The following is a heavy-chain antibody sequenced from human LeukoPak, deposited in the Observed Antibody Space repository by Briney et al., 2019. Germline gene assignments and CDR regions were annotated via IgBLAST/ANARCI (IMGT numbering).Heavy chain of an antibody. CDR1: GYTFSSYG. Sequence: GASVKVSCKASGYTFSSYGISWVLQAPGQGLEWLGWISTSNSLTRYPEKFQDRVTLTTDASTSTAYMELGSLRSDDAAVYYCARPTASYDTLDIWGQGTRVTVSS. CDR2: ISTSNSLT. D-gene: IGHD1-26*01. CDR3: ARPTASYDTLDI. V-gene: IGHV1-18*01. J-gene: IGHJ3*02.